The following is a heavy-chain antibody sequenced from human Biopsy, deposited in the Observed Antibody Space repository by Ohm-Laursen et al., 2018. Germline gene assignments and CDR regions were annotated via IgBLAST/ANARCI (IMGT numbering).Heavy chain of an antibody. J-gene: IGHJ4*02. CDR1: GGSISIGGSY. CDR2: IYYNGNT. Sequence: TLSLTCTVSGGSISIGGSYWSWIRQHPGKGLEWIGYIYYNGNTNYNPSLKSRVSMSVDTSKNQFSLKLSSVTVADTAVYFCARDRGQSYFDYWGQGIPATVSS. V-gene: IGHV4-31*03. CDR3: ARDRGQSYFDY.